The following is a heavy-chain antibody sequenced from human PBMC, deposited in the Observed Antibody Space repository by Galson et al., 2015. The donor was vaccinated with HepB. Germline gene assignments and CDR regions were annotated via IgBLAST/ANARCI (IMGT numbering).Heavy chain of an antibody. J-gene: IGHJ4*02. Sequence: SLRLSCAASGFTFSSSWMSWVRQAPGQGLEWVANINQDGSEKYYVDSIKGRFTISRDNARNSLYLQMNSLRAEDTAVYYCARDKASGTTDYWGQGTLVTVSS. D-gene: IGHD3-10*01. CDR1: GFTFSSSW. CDR3: ARDKASGTTDY. V-gene: IGHV3-7*03. CDR2: INQDGSEK.